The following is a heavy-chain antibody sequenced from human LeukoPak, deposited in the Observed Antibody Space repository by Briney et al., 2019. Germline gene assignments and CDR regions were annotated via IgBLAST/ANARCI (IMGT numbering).Heavy chain of an antibody. J-gene: IGHJ6*02. Sequence: SEALSLTCAVYGGSFSGYYWSWIRQPPGKGLEWIGEINHSGSTNYNPSLKSRVTISVDTSKNQFSLKLSSVTAADTAVYYCARGVVVPAAYYYYYYGMDVWGQGTTVTVSS. D-gene: IGHD2-2*01. CDR3: ARGVVVPAAYYYYYYGMDV. V-gene: IGHV4-34*01. CDR1: GGSFSGYY. CDR2: INHSGST.